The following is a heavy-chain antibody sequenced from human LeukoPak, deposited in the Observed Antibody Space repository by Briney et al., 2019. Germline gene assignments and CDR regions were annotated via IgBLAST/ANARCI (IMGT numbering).Heavy chain of an antibody. D-gene: IGHD4-11*01. CDR2: IYTSGST. V-gene: IGHV4-4*07. J-gene: IGHJ4*02. Sequence: SETLSLTCTVSGNSISSYYWSWIRQPAGKGLEWIGRIYTSGSTNYNPSLKSRVTMSVDTSMNQFSLNLSSVTAADTAFYYCARETTGLARYFDYWGQGTLVTVSS. CDR3: ARETTGLARYFDY. CDR1: GNSISSYY.